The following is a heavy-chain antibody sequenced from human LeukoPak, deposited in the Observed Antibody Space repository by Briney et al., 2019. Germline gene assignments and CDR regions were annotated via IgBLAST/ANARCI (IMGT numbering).Heavy chain of an antibody. CDR2: IRYDGSDK. V-gene: IGHV3-30*02. Sequence: GGSLRLSCAASGFTFSSYGMHWVRQAPGKGLEWVTFIRYDGSDKHYADSVKGRFTISRDNSKNTLYLQMNSLRAEDTAVYYCASRVGLWGQGTLVTVSS. CDR3: ASRVGL. J-gene: IGHJ4*02. D-gene: IGHD4-23*01. CDR1: GFTFSSYG.